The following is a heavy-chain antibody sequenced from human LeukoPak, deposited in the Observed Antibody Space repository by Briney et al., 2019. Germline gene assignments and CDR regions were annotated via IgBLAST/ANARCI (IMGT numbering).Heavy chain of an antibody. D-gene: IGHD3-10*01. Sequence: PGRSLRLSCAASGFTFSSYAMHWVRQAPGKGLEWVAFIRYDGSNKYYADSVKGRFTISRDNSKNTLYLQMNSLRAEDTAVYYCAKEGLFPRGVYMREEIFDYWGQGTLVTVSS. V-gene: IGHV3-30*02. CDR2: IRYDGSNK. CDR1: GFTFSSYA. CDR3: AKEGLFPRGVYMREEIFDY. J-gene: IGHJ4*02.